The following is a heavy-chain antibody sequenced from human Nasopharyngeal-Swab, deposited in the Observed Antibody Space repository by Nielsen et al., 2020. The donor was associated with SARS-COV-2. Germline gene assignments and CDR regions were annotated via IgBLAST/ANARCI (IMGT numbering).Heavy chain of an antibody. CDR2: ISGSGGST. J-gene: IGHJ4*02. V-gene: IGHV3-23*01. D-gene: IGHD2-2*01. CDR1: GFTFSSYA. CDR3: AKDLRSVVPAGGDY. Sequence: GESLKISCAASGFTFSSYAMSWVRQAPGKGLEWVSAISGSGGSTYYADSVKGRFTISRDNSKNTLYLQMNSLGAEDTAVYYCAKDLRSVVPAGGDYWGQGTLVTVSS.